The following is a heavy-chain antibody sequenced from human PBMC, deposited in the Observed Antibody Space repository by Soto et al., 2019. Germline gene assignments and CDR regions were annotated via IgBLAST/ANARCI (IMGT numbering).Heavy chain of an antibody. Sequence: QLQVVQSGAEVKKPGSSVKVSCKTSGGTFPRYAVSWVRQAPGQGLEWMGGILPLFGTTRFADKFQGRLSIPGDQSTAKAFMDRSSLMSEDTATYFCARDSRHTTSPGLSFFDSSGQGTLVTVSS. V-gene: IGHV1-69*01. D-gene: IGHD1-1*01. CDR1: GGTFPRYA. CDR2: ILPLFGTT. CDR3: ARDSRHTTSPGLSFFDS. J-gene: IGHJ4*02.